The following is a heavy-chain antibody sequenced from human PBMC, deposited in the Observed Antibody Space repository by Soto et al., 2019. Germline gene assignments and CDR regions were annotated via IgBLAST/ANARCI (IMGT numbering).Heavy chain of an antibody. CDR3: VKGGAYCYNDCTRSY. CDR1: GFSFKTYG. CDR2: IGLSNSDT. V-gene: IGHV3-23*01. D-gene: IGHD2-21*01. J-gene: IGHJ4*02. Sequence: EVQLLESGGGLVQPGGSLRLSCADSGFSFKTYGMTWVRQAPGKGLEGVAHIGLSNSDTYYADSVKGRFTTSRDNSKNMVYLQMNSLRDADTAVYYCVKGGAYCYNDCTRSYWGRGTLVTVSS.